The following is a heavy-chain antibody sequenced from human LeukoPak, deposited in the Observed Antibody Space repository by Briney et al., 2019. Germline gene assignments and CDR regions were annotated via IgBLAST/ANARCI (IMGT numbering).Heavy chain of an antibody. D-gene: IGHD2-15*01. Sequence: GGSLRLSCAASGFTFNNYWMHWVRQPPGKGLLWVSRINTDGSTTNYADSVKGRFTISRDNAKNMVYLQMNSLRAEDTAMYYCVTHTWWIKIWGQGTMVTVSS. CDR2: INTDGSTT. J-gene: IGHJ3*02. V-gene: IGHV3-74*01. CDR1: GFTFNNYW. CDR3: VTHTWWIKI.